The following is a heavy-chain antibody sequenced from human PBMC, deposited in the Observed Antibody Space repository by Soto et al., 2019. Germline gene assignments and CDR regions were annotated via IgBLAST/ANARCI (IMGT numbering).Heavy chain of an antibody. CDR2: ISASNGNT. CDR1: GYTFTSYG. J-gene: IGHJ3*02. D-gene: IGHD2-21*01. V-gene: IGHV1-18*01. CDR3: ARDRLSPRVKGTFDI. Sequence: QVQLVQSGAEVKKPGASVKVSCKASGYTFTSYGISWVRQAPGQGLEWMGWISASNGNTNYAQKLKGRVTMTTDRTTSTAYMELRSLRADDTAVYYCARDRLSPRVKGTFDIWGQGTMVTVSS.